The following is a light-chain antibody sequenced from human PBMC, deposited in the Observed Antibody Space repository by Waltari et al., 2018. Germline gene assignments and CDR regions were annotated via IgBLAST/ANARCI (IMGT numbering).Light chain of an antibody. CDR3: QTADLGGDVV. J-gene: IGLJ2*01. Sequence: SYEVTHPPSVSVSPGQTARITCSGDSLSKQFVYWYQQKSGQAPVLVIFKDTERASGIPERFSGSTSGTIVTLTINGVQAQDEADYYCQTADLGGDVVFGGGTKLTVL. CDR1: SLSKQF. V-gene: IGLV3-25*03. CDR2: KDT.